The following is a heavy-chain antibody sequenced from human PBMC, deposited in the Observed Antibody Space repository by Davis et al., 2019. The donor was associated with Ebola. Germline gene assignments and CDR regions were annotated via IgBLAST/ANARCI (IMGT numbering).Heavy chain of an antibody. D-gene: IGHD1-26*01. V-gene: IGHV3-23*01. CDR2: ISGSGGST. Sequence: PGGSLRLSCAASGFNFRSYGMQWVRQAPGKGLEWVSAISGSGGSTYYADSVKGRFTISRDNSKNTLYLQMNSLRAEDTAVYYCAKRGGALRYYFDYWGQGTLVTVSS. CDR1: GFNFRSYG. CDR3: AKRGGALRYYFDY. J-gene: IGHJ4*02.